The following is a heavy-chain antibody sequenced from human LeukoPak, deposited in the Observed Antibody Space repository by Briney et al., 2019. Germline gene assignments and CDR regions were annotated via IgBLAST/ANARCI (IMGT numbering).Heavy chain of an antibody. CDR2: INSDGSST. Sequence: HPGGSLRLSCAASGFTFSSYWMHWVRQAPGKGLVWVSRINSDGSSTSYADSVKGRFTISRDNAKNTLYLQMNSLRAEDTAVYYCVRGATWNDVNYWGQGTLVTVSS. V-gene: IGHV3-74*01. CDR1: GFTFSSYW. J-gene: IGHJ4*02. CDR3: VRGATWNDVNY. D-gene: IGHD1-1*01.